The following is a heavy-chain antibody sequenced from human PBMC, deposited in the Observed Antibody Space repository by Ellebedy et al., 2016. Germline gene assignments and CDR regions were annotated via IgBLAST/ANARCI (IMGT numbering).Heavy chain of an antibody. J-gene: IGHJ4*02. CDR1: GYTFTSYG. Sequence: ASVKVSCXASGYTFTSYGISWVRQAPGQGLEWMGWISAYNGNTNYAQKLQGRVTMTTDTSTSTAYMELRSLRSDDTAVYYCARDVAYYYDSSGYYYWGQGTLVTVSS. CDR2: ISAYNGNT. V-gene: IGHV1-18*01. D-gene: IGHD3-22*01. CDR3: ARDVAYYYDSSGYYY.